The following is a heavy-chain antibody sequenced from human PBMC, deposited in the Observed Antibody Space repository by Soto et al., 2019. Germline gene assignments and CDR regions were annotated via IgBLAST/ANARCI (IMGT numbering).Heavy chain of an antibody. CDR2: ISSSSSTI. CDR1: GFTFSSYS. J-gene: IGHJ6*03. D-gene: IGHD3-3*01. V-gene: IGHV3-48*01. CDR3: AKDLTYYDFWSGPLSSYYMDV. Sequence: GGSLRLSCAASGFTFSSYSMNWVRQAPGKGLEWVSSISSSSSTIYYADSVKGRFTISRDNAKNTLYLQMNSLRAEDTAVYYCAKDLTYYDFWSGPLSSYYMDVWGKGTTVTVSS.